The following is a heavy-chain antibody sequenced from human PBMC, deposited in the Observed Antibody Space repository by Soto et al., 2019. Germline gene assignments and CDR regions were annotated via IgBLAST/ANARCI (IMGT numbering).Heavy chain of an antibody. V-gene: IGHV2-5*02. Sequence: QITLKESGPTLVKPKQTLTLTCTFSGFSLSTRGVGVAWIRQPPGEALEWLALIYWDADKRYRPSLESRLTIIKDTSKNQVVLTMTNMDSVDTATYYCAYLPCSGGSCYWFSFSGMDVWGQGTTVTLSS. CDR3: AYLPCSGGSCYWFSFSGMDV. J-gene: IGHJ6*02. D-gene: IGHD2-15*01. CDR2: IYWDADK. CDR1: GFSLSTRGVG.